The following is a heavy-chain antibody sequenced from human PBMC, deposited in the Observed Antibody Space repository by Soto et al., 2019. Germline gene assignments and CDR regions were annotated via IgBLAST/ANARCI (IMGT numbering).Heavy chain of an antibody. J-gene: IGHJ5*01. CDR1: GAPISTGNW. V-gene: IGHV4-4*02. CDR2: IYHGGNT. D-gene: IGHD3-22*01. CDR3: ARHSSYYYDSSAYYDS. Sequence: QVHLQESGPGLAQSSGTLSLTCGVSGAPISTGNWWTWVRQPPGKGLEWIGEIYHGGNTNYRPSLKSRVTISVDKAKSQFSLRLSSVTAAATAVYYCARHSSYYYDSSAYYDSWGQGALVTVSS.